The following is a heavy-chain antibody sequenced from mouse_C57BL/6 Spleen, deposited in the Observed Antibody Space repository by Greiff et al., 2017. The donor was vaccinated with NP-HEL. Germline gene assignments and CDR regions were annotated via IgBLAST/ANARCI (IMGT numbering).Heavy chain of an antibody. Sequence: VQLQQSGPELVKPGASVKISCKASGYAFSSSWMNWVKQRPGKGLEWIGRIYPGDGDTNYNGKFKGKATLTADKSSSTAYMQLSSLTSEDSAVYLCAREKTGNYVDYGGQGTTHTVSA. CDR2: IYPGDGDT. CDR3: AREKTGNYVDY. J-gene: IGHJ2*01. D-gene: IGHD4-1*01. V-gene: IGHV1-82*01. CDR1: GYAFSSSW.